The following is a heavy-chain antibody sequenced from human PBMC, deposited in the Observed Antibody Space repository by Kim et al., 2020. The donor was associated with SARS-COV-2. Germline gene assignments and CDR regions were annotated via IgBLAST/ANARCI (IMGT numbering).Heavy chain of an antibody. V-gene: IGHV3-21*01. J-gene: IGHJ3*02. Sequence: DSVKGRFTISRDNAKNSLYLQMNSLRAEDTAVYYCARDKRSGKGADAFDIWGQGTMATVSS. D-gene: IGHD1-26*01. CDR3: ARDKRSGKGADAFDI.